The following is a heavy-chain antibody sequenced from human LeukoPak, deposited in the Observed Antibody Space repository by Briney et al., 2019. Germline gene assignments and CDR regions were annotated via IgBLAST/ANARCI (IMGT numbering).Heavy chain of an antibody. J-gene: IGHJ4*02. D-gene: IGHD5-18*01. Sequence: GGSLRLSCVASGFVFEDYTMHWVRQVPGKGLEWVSLINYDGTSTYYADSVKGRFTISRDDSKNSLYLQMNSLRTEDTALYYCAKDIWGYDYGDFDYWGQGTLITVSS. CDR2: INYDGTST. CDR3: AKDIWGYDYGDFDY. CDR1: GFVFEDYT. V-gene: IGHV3-43*01.